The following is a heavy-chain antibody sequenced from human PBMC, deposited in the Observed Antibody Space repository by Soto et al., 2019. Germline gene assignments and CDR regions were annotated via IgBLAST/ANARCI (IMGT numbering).Heavy chain of an antibody. D-gene: IGHD2-2*01. V-gene: IGHV3-7*01. Sequence: GGSLRLSCAASGFTFSSYWMSWVRQAPGKGLEWVANIKQDGSEKYYVDSVKGRFTISRDNAKNSLYLQMNSLRAEDTAVYYCARDRGPVVVVVPAAPEWFDPWGQGTLVTVSS. CDR1: GFTFSSYW. J-gene: IGHJ5*02. CDR2: IKQDGSEK. CDR3: ARDRGPVVVVVPAAPEWFDP.